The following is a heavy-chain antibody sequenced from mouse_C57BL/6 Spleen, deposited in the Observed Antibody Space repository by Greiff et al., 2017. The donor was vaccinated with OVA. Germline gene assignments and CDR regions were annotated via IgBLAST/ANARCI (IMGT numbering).Heavy chain of an antibody. J-gene: IGHJ4*01. CDR2: INPRNGGT. V-gene: IGHV1-53*01. CDR1: GYTFTSYW. CDR3: ARWGFTMVVATHMDY. Sequence: QVQLQQPGTELVKPGASVKLSCKASGYTFTSYWMHWVKQRPGQGLEWIGSINPRNGGTNYTEKFKSKATLTVDNSSSTAYMQLSSLTSEDSAVYDCARWGFTMVVATHMDYWGQGTSVTVSS. D-gene: IGHD1-1*01.